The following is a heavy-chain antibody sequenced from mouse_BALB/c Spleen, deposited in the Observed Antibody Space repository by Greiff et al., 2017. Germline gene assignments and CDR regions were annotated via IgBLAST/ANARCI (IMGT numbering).Heavy chain of an antibody. V-gene: IGHV5-6-5*01. J-gene: IGHJ2*01. CDR1: GFTFSSYA. Sequence: DVMLVESGGGLVKPGGSLKLSCAASGFTFSSYAMSWVRQTPEKRLEWVASISSGGSTYYPDSVKGRFTISRDNARNILYLQMSSLRSEDTAMYYCARGGIYYDYLDYWGQGTTLTVSS. CDR2: ISSGGST. CDR3: ARGGIYYDYLDY. D-gene: IGHD2-4*01.